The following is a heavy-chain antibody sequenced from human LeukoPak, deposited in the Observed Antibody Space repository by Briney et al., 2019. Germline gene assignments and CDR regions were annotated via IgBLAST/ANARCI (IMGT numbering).Heavy chain of an antibody. V-gene: IGHV4-39*07. D-gene: IGHD4-23*01. J-gene: IGHJ6*03. Sequence: PSETLSLTCTVSGGSISSSSYYWGWIRQPPGKGLEWIGSIYYSGSTYYNPSLKSRVTISVDTSKNQFSLKLSSVTAADTAVYYCARTLRWPGSYYYYYMDVWGKGTTVTVSS. CDR2: IYYSGST. CDR3: ARTLRWPGSYYYYYMDV. CDR1: GGSISSSSYY.